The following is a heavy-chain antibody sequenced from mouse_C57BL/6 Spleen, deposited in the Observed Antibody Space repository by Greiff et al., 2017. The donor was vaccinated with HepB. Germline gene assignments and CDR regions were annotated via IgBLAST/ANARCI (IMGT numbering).Heavy chain of an antibody. V-gene: IGHV1-82*01. CDR3: ARTGTCYAMDY. CDR1: GYAFSSSW. D-gene: IGHD4-1*01. Sequence: QVQLQQSGPELVKPGASVKISCKASGYAFSSSWMNWVKQRPGKGLEWIGRIYPGDGDTNYNGKFKGKATLTADKSSSTAYMQLSSLTSEDSAVYICARTGTCYAMDYWGKGTSVTASS. CDR2: IYPGDGDT. J-gene: IGHJ4*01.